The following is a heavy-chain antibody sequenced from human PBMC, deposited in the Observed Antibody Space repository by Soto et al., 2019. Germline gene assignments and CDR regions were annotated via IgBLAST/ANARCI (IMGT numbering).Heavy chain of an antibody. CDR1: GGSISSGGYS. CDR2: IYHSGST. D-gene: IGHD2-2*02. J-gene: IGHJ5*02. CDR3: ARGVVVVPAAIPWLDP. V-gene: IGHV4-30-2*01. Sequence: PSETLSLTCAVSGGSISSGGYSWSWIRQPPGKGLEWIGYIYHSGSTYYNPSLKSRVTISVDRSKNQFSLKLSSVTAADTAVYYCARGVVVVPAAIPWLDPWGQGTPVTVYS.